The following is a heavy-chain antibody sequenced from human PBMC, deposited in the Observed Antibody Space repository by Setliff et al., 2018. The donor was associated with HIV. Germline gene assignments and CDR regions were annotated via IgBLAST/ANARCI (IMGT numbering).Heavy chain of an antibody. CDR1: GFTFDRYW. Sequence: TGGSLRLSCAASGFTFDRYWMHWVRQAPGKGLVWVSRVNSDGSSKTYADSVKDRFTISRDNAKNTLYLQMNSLSAEDTGVYYCHSGYDTEEQSYFDYWGQGTLVTVSS. D-gene: IGHD5-12*01. V-gene: IGHV3-74*01. CDR2: VNSDGSSK. CDR3: HSGYDTEEQSYFDY. J-gene: IGHJ4*02.